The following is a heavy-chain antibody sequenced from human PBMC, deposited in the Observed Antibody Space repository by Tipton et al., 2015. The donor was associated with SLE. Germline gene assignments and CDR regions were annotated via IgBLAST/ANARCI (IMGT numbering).Heavy chain of an antibody. D-gene: IGHD5-18*01. CDR2: ISYTGNT. CDR1: GASISTHY. Sequence: TLSLTCTVSGASISTHYWSWIRQPPGKGLEWIGYISYTGNTNFNPSLQSRVTISSDMSKSQLSLRLTSVTVADTGVYYCARATDTAMAAGWFASWGQGTLVTVSS. CDR3: ARATDTAMAAGWFAS. V-gene: IGHV4-59*11. J-gene: IGHJ5*01.